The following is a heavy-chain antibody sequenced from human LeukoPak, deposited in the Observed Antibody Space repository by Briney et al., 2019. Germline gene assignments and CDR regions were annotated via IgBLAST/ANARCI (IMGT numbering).Heavy chain of an antibody. CDR2: IYSGGST. CDR3: ARVGGMRAYYYYGMDV. Sequence: PGGSLRLSCAASGFTFSDYYMSWIRQAPGKGLEWVSVIYSGGSTCYADSVKGRFTISRDNSKNTLYLQMNSLRAEDTAVYYCARVGGMRAYYYYGMDVWGKGTTVTVSS. CDR1: GFTFSDYY. V-gene: IGHV3-53*01. D-gene: IGHD3-16*01. J-gene: IGHJ6*04.